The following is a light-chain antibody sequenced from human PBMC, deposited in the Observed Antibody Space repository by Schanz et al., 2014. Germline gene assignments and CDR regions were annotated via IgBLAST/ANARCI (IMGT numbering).Light chain of an antibody. CDR3: SSYAGSNNWRV. V-gene: IGLV2-14*02. Sequence: QSALTQPASVSGSPGQSITISCTGTSSDVGSYNLVSWYQQHPGKAPKLMIYEGSKRPSGVPDRFSGSKSGNTASLTVSGLQAEDEADYYCSSYAGSNNWRVFGGGTKLTVL. CDR2: EGS. CDR1: SSDVGSYNL. J-gene: IGLJ2*01.